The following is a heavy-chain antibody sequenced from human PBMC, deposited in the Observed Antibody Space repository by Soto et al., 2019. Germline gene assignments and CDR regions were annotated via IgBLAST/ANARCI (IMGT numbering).Heavy chain of an antibody. CDR1: GFTFTTYG. V-gene: IGHV3-30*18. Sequence: QAQLVESGGGAVQPGRSLRLSCAAPGFTFTTYGMHWVRQAPGKGLEWVAVISYDGRSKYYADSVKGRFTVSRDNSNNKAYLQLYSLRAGDRAVYYCAEDTLAYCSGCSCVYCSGMDVWGQGTTVTVSS. CDR2: ISYDGRSK. J-gene: IGHJ6*02. D-gene: IGHD2-15*01. CDR3: AEDTLAYCSGCSCVYCSGMDV.